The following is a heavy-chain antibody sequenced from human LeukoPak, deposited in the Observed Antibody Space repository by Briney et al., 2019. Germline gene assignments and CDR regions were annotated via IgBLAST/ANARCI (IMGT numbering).Heavy chain of an antibody. CDR3: ARHGGETIVAMILHAFDI. CDR1: GGSIRSYS. V-gene: IGHV4-59*08. J-gene: IGHJ3*02. CDR2: KSCSGST. Sequence: PSETLSLTCTVSGGSIRSYSWSWIRQPPGKGLEWIGSKSCSGSTNYNPSLKSRVTTSVDTSKNQISLKLTSVTAADTAVYYCARHGGETIVAMILHAFDIWGQGTVVTVSS. D-gene: IGHD5-12*01.